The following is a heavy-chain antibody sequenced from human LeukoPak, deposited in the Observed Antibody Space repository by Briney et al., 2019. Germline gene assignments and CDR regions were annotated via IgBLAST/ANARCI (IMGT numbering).Heavy chain of an antibody. CDR3: AKVRAAAGTFDAFDI. J-gene: IGHJ3*02. CDR2: ISGSGGST. Sequence: GGSLRLSCAASGFTFSSYAMSWVRQAPGKGLEWVSAISGSGGSTYYADSVKGRLTISRDNSKNTLYLQMNSLRAEDTAVYYCAKVRAAAGTFDAFDIWGQGTMVTVSS. D-gene: IGHD6-13*01. V-gene: IGHV3-23*01. CDR1: GFTFSSYA.